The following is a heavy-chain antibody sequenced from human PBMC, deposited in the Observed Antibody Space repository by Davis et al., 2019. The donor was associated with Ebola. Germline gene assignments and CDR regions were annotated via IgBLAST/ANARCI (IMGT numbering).Heavy chain of an antibody. V-gene: IGHV1-2*06. CDR1: GYTFTSYY. D-gene: IGHD2-2*01. Sequence: ASVKVSCKASGYTFTSYYMHWVRQAPGQGLEWMGRINPNSGGTNYAQKFQGRVTMTRDTSISTAYMELSRLRSEDTAVYYCARERTTTSRGGRYYYGMDVWGQGTTVTVSS. CDR2: INPNSGGT. J-gene: IGHJ6*02. CDR3: ARERTTTSRGGRYYYGMDV.